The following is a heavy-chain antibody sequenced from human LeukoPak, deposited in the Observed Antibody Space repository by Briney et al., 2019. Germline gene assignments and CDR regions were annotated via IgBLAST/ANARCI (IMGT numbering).Heavy chain of an antibody. V-gene: IGHV3-15*01. Sequence: GGSLRLSCTASGFPFSNAWMTWVRQAPGKGLEWVGHIKSAVDGGTTDYAAPVKGRFTISRADSKNTLYLQMNSLKTEDTAVYYCTTISFVPSNAYWGQGTLVTVSS. D-gene: IGHD6-6*01. J-gene: IGHJ4*02. CDR3: TTISFVPSNAY. CDR2: IKSAVDGGTT. CDR1: GFPFSNAW.